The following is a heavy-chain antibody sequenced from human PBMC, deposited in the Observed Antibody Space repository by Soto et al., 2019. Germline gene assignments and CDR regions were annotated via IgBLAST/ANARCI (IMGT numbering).Heavy chain of an antibody. CDR1: GYTFTIYY. Sequence: ASVKVSCKASGYTFTIYYMHWVLQSPLQGLEWMGIINPSGGSTSYAQKFQGRVTMTRDTSTSTVYMELSSLRSEDTAVYYCARDMLYPSSSNGMDVWGQGTTVTVSS. CDR3: ARDMLYPSSSNGMDV. CDR2: INPSGGST. J-gene: IGHJ6*02. D-gene: IGHD6-6*01. V-gene: IGHV1-46*01.